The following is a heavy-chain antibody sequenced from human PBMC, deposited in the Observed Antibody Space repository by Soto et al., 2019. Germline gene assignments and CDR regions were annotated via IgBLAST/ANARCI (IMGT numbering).Heavy chain of an antibody. CDR2: ISSSGSTI. CDR1: GFTFSDYY. Sequence: PGGSLRLSCAASGFTFSDYYMSWIRQAPGKGQEWVSYISSSGSTIYYADSVKGRFTISRDNAKNSLYLQMNSLRAEDTAVYYCVGEYQLLTGNYYYYYMDVCGIGTTVTVSS. J-gene: IGHJ6*03. D-gene: IGHD2-2*01. V-gene: IGHV3-11*01. CDR3: VGEYQLLTGNYYYYYMDV.